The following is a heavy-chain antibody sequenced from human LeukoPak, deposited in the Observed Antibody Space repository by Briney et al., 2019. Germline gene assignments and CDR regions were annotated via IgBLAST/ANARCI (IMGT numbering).Heavy chain of an antibody. J-gene: IGHJ4*02. CDR1: GFTFRNYA. Sequence: GGSLRLSCVASGFTFRNYAMTWVRQAPGKGLEWVSVIGYDGGSIRYADSVKGRFTISRDISKNTLYLQMTSLRVEDTAVYYCAKFRGTDDYETSGREPDVWGQGTLVTVSS. D-gene: IGHD3-22*01. CDR2: IGYDGGSI. V-gene: IGHV3-23*01. CDR3: AKFRGTDDYETSGREPDV.